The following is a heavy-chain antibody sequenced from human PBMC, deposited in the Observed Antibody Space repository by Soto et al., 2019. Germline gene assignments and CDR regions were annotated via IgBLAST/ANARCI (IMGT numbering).Heavy chain of an antibody. V-gene: IGHV3-9*01. J-gene: IGHJ6*02. CDR2: ISLNSGSI. CDR1: GFTFDDYA. D-gene: IGHD3-9*01. Sequence: GGSLRLSCAASGFTFDDYAMHWVRQVPGKGLEWVAGISLNSGSIGYGDSVKGRLTISRDNAKNSLYLQMNGLRAEDTALYYCAKDANYDILSGSYGMDVWGQGTTVTVSS. CDR3: AKDANYDILSGSYGMDV.